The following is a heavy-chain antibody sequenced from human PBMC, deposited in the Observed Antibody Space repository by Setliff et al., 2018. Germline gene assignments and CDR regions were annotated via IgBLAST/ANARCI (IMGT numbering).Heavy chain of an antibody. Sequence: SVKVSCKASGGTFSSYAISWVRQAPGQGLEWMGGIIPILGIANYAQKFQGRVTITADKSTSTAYMELSSLRSEDTAVYYCARDRGEGSTYYWSQGTLVTVSS. D-gene: IGHD3-10*01. CDR1: GGTFSSYA. CDR3: ARDRGEGSTYY. V-gene: IGHV1-69*10. CDR2: IIPILGIA. J-gene: IGHJ4*02.